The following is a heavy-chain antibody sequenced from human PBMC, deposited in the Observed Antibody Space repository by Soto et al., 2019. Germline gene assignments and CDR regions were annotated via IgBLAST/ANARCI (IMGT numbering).Heavy chain of an antibody. CDR3: ARCLKYSSPDY. CDR1: GGSINYYY. Sequence: KPSETLSLTCTVSGGSINYYYWSWIRQPPGKGLEWIGYIYSSGSTNYNPSLKSRVTISVDTSKNQFSLRLRSVTAADTAVYYCARCLKYSSPDYWGQGTLVTVSS. CDR2: IYSSGST. J-gene: IGHJ4*02. V-gene: IGHV4-59*01. D-gene: IGHD6-13*01.